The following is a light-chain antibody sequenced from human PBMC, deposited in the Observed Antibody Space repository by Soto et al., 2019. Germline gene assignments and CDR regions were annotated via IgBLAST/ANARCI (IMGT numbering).Light chain of an antibody. CDR3: QQYNSYPYT. V-gene: IGKV1-5*03. J-gene: IGKJ2*01. Sequence: DIQMTQSPSTRSASVGDRVTITGRASQSISSWLAWYQQKPGKAPKFLIYQPSRLESGVPSRFSGSGSRTEFTLTICSLQTDDFASYYCQQYNSYPYTFGHGTKMEIK. CDR2: QPS. CDR1: QSISSW.